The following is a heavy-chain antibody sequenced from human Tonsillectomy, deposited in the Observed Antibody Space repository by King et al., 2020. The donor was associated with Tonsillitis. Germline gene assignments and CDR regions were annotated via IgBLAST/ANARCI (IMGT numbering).Heavy chain of an antibody. V-gene: IGHV1-46*01. J-gene: IGHJ4*02. Sequence: VQLVESGAEVKKPGASVKVSCTASGYTFTSFYMHWVRQAPGQGLEWMGIINPSGGSTSYAQKFQGRLTMTRDTSTSTVYMEVNSLRSEDTAVYYCARSGVTVVVAATPNFDYWGQGTLVTVSS. CDR2: INPSGGST. CDR1: GYTFTSFY. CDR3: ARSGVTVVVAATPNFDY. D-gene: IGHD2-15*01.